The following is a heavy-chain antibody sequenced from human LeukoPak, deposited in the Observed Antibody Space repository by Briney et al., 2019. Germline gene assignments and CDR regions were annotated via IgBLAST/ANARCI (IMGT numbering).Heavy chain of an antibody. J-gene: IGHJ3*02. Sequence: PSETLSLTCTVSGGSISSYYWGWIRQPPGKGLEWIGSIYYSGSTYYNPSLKSRVTISVDTSKNQFSLKLSSVTAADTAVYYCARIDVLLWFGELLGAFDIWGQGTMVTVSS. V-gene: IGHV4-39*07. CDR3: ARIDVLLWFGELLGAFDI. D-gene: IGHD3-10*01. CDR1: GGSISSYY. CDR2: IYYSGST.